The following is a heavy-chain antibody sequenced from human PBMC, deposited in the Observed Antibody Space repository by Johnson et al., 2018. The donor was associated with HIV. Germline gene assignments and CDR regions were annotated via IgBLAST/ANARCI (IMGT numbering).Heavy chain of an antibody. CDR3: ARDFTAVYCGGDCYAFDI. CDR2: INWNGGSR. J-gene: IGHJ3*02. D-gene: IGHD2-21*02. CDR1: GFTFSSYG. V-gene: IGHV3-20*04. Sequence: VQLVESGGGVVQPGRSLRLSCAASGFTFSSYGMHWVRQAPCKGLEWVAGINWNGGSRGYADSVKGRFTISRDNAKNSLYLQMNSLRAEDTAVYYCARDFTAVYCGGDCYAFDIWGQGTMVSVSS.